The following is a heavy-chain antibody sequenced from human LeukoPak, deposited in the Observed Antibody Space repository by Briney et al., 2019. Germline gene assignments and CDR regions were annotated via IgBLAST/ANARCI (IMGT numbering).Heavy chain of an antibody. V-gene: IGHV4-34*01. CDR1: GGSISSYY. CDR3: ARGSRQLGSFDP. D-gene: IGHD6-13*01. Sequence: SETLSLTCTVSGGSISSYYWSWIRQPPGKGLEWIGEINHSGSTNYNPSLKSRVTISVGTSKNQFSLKLSSVTAADTAVYYCARGSRQLGSFDPWGQGTLVTVSS. J-gene: IGHJ5*02. CDR2: INHSGST.